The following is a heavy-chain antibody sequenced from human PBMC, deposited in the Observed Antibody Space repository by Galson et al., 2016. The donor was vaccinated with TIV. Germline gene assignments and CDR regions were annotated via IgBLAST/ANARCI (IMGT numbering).Heavy chain of an antibody. D-gene: IGHD3-10*02. CDR2: LNNDGSRT. CDR3: ARGLYEEYSVGLDS. Sequence: SLRLSCAASGFTSSNYWMYWVRQVPGKGLVWVSRLNNDGSRTAYADSVNFRFTISRDNAKNTLFLQMNSLRADDTALYYCARGLYEEYSVGLDSWGQGTLVTVSS. V-gene: IGHV3-74*01. CDR1: GFTSSNYW. J-gene: IGHJ4*02.